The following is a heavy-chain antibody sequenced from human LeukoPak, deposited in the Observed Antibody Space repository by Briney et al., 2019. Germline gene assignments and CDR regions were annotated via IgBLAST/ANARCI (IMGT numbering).Heavy chain of an antibody. D-gene: IGHD4-17*01. Sequence: PGGSLRLSCAASGFTFSGSAMHWVRQASGKGLEWVGRIRSKANSYATAYAASVKGRFTISRDDSKNTAYLQMNSLKTEDTAVYYCTRPLYGDHSLEGYYGMDVWGQGTTVTVSS. CDR3: TRPLYGDHSLEGYYGMDV. CDR1: GFTFSGSA. J-gene: IGHJ6*02. CDR2: IRSKANSYAT. V-gene: IGHV3-73*01.